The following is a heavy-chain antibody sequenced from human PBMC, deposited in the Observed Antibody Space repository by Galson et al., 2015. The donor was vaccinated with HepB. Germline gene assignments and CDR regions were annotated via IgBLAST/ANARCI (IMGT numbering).Heavy chain of an antibody. D-gene: IGHD2-15*01. CDR3: AKDMGTGGSWRLHDAFDI. CDR1: GFTFNTYA. CDR2: TTSSGLTT. J-gene: IGHJ3*02. Sequence: SLRLSCAASGFTFNTYAMSWVRQAPGKGPQWASFTTSSGLTTLYADSVKGRFTISRDNSKNTLYLQMDSLRAEDTAVYYCAKDMGTGGSWRLHDAFDIWGPGTRVTVSS. V-gene: IGHV3-23*01.